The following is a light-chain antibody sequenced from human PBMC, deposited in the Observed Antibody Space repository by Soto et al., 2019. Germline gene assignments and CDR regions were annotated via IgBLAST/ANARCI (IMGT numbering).Light chain of an antibody. CDR1: QSVLKNSDNKNY. CDR3: QQYYGVVWT. V-gene: IGKV4-1*01. Sequence: IVMTQSPDSLAVSLGESATISCKSSQSVLKNSDNKNYLAWFQQKPGQPPKLLVYWASTRESGVPDRFSGSGSGTDFTLTFSSLQPEDVAVYYCQQYYGVVWTFXQGTKVDIK. CDR2: WAS. J-gene: IGKJ1*01.